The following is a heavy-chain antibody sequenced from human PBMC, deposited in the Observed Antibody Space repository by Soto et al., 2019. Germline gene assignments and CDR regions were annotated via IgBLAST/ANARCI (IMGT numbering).Heavy chain of an antibody. CDR1: GFTFSSYS. Sequence: PGGSLRLSCAASGFTFSSYSRNWVRQAPGKGLEWVSYISSSSSTIYYADSVKGRFTISRDNAKNSLYLQMNSLRAEDTAVYYCARDPYSTETPNDYWGQGTLVTVSS. D-gene: IGHD4-4*01. CDR2: ISSSSSTI. CDR3: ARDPYSTETPNDY. V-gene: IGHV3-48*01. J-gene: IGHJ4*02.